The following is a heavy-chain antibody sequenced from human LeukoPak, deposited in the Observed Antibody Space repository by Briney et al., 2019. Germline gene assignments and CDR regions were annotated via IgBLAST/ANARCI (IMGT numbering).Heavy chain of an antibody. J-gene: IGHJ5*02. CDR2: INTNSGGT. Sequence: GASVKVSCKASGYTFTCYYMHWVGQAPGQGLEGMGRINTNSGGTNYAQKFQGRVTMTRDTSISTAYMELSRLRSDDTAVYYCARDRDYGDSSFDHWGQGTLVTVSS. D-gene: IGHD4-17*01. CDR3: ARDRDYGDSSFDH. V-gene: IGHV1-2*06. CDR1: GYTFTCYY.